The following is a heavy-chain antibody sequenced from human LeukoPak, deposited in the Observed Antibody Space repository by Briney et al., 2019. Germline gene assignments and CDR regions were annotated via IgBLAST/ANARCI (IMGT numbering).Heavy chain of an antibody. CDR2: IRYDGSNK. Sequence: GGSLRLSCAASGFTLSSYGMHWVRQAPGKGLEWVAFIRYDGSNKYYADSVKGRFTISRDNSKNTLYLQMNSLRAEDTAVYYCAKDTQLGVAAAAEHWGQGTLVTVSS. V-gene: IGHV3-30*02. CDR1: GFTLSSYG. CDR3: AKDTQLGVAAAAEH. D-gene: IGHD6-13*01. J-gene: IGHJ1*01.